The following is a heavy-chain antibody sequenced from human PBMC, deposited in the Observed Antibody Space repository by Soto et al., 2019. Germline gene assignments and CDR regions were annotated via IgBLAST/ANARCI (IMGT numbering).Heavy chain of an antibody. V-gene: IGHV4-31*03. CDR2: IYYSGST. CDR1: GGSISSGGYY. D-gene: IGHD3-16*01. Sequence: QVQLLESGPGLVKPSQTLSLTCTVSGGSISSGGYYWSWIRQHPGKGLEWIGYIYYSGSTYYNPSITSRVTISVDTSKNQFSLKLSSVTAADTAVYYCARGPGIMAKIDYWGQGTLVTVSS. CDR3: ARGPGIMAKIDY. J-gene: IGHJ4*02.